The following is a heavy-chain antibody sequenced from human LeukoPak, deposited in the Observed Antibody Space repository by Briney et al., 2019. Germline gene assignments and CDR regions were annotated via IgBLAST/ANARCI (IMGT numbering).Heavy chain of an antibody. CDR2: ISSSGSTI. D-gene: IGHD6-13*01. CDR1: GLTFSGYY. V-gene: IGHV3-11*01. Sequence: PGGSLRLSCAASGLTFSGYYRSWIRQAPGKGLEWVSYISSSGSTIYYADSVKGRFTISRNNAKNSLYLQMNSLRAEDTAVYYCARGRGYSSSWPDDAFDIWGQGTMVTVSS. J-gene: IGHJ3*02. CDR3: ARGRGYSSSWPDDAFDI.